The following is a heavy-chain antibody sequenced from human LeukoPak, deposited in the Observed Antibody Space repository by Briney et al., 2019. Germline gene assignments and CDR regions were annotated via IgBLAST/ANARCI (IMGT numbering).Heavy chain of an antibody. D-gene: IGHD6-13*01. V-gene: IGHV3-9*01. CDR3: AKDFSGIAAAEFDY. CDR2: ISWNSGSI. CDR1: GFTFDDYT. Sequence: PGRSLRLSCAASGFTFDDYTMHWVRQAPGKGLEWVSGISWNSGSIGYADSVKGRFTISRDNAKNSLYLQMNSLRAEDTALYYCAKDFSGIAAAEFDYWDQGTLVTVSS. J-gene: IGHJ4*02.